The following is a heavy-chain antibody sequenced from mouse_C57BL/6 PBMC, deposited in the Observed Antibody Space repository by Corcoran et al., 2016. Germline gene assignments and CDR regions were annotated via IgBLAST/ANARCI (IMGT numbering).Heavy chain of an antibody. Sequence: EVQLQQSGPELVKPGASVKIPCKASGYTFTDYNMDWVKQSHGKSLEWIGDINPNNGGTIYNQKFKGKATLTVDKSSSTAYMELRSLTSEDTAVYYCASLMVNYAMDYWGQGTSVTVSS. V-gene: IGHV1-18*01. D-gene: IGHD2-2*01. J-gene: IGHJ4*01. CDR2: INPNNGGT. CDR3: ASLMVNYAMDY. CDR1: GYTFTDYN.